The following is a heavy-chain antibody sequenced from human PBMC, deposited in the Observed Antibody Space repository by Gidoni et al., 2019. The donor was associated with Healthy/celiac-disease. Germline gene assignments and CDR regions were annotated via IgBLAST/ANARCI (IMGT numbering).Heavy chain of an antibody. J-gene: IGHJ6*03. Sequence: EVQLVEYGGGLVKPVGSLRLSCAAPGFTLSSSSLNWVRQAPGMGLEGDSSISSSSRYIYYADSMEGRFTISRDNAKNSLYQQMSSLRAEDTAVYYCARDPSHGDYVGSSYYYYYMDVWGKGTTVTVAS. CDR3: ARDPSHGDYVGSSYYYYYMDV. V-gene: IGHV3-21*01. D-gene: IGHD4-17*01. CDR1: GFTLSSSS. CDR2: ISSSSRYI.